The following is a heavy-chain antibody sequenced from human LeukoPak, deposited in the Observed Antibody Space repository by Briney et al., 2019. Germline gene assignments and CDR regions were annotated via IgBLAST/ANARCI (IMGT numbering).Heavy chain of an antibody. V-gene: IGHV3-49*04. J-gene: IGHJ4*02. Sequence: GGALRLSCTASGFTFGDYAMSWVRQAPGKGLEWVGFIRNKAYGGTAEYAATVKGRFTISRDDSRSIAYLQMNSLKTEDTAVYYCARGIIGLRGFDYWGQGTLVTVSS. CDR1: GFTFGDYA. CDR2: IRNKAYGGTA. CDR3: ARGIIGLRGFDY. D-gene: IGHD1-20*01.